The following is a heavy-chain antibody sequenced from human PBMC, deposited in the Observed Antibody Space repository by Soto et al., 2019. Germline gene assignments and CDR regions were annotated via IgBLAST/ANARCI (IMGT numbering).Heavy chain of an antibody. D-gene: IGHD3-16*01. V-gene: IGHV4-4*02. J-gene: IGHJ4*02. CDR2: IYHSGST. CDR3: AKKGGTEGNFDY. Sequence: QVQLQESGPGLVKPSGTLSLTCVVSGGSISSNNWWSWVRQPPGKGLEWIGEIYHSGSTNYNPSLKSRVTISADKPKNQFSLKLTSVTAADTAVYFCAKKGGTEGNFDYWGQGTLVTVSS. CDR1: GGSISSNNW.